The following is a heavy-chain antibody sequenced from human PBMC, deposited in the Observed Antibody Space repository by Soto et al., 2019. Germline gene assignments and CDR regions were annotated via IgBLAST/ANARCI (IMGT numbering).Heavy chain of an antibody. CDR2: IYCNDDK. J-gene: IGHJ5*02. CDR3: ARNYYDFWSGYPNWFDP. CDR1: GFSLSTSGVG. Sequence: SGPTLVNPTQTLTLTCTFSGFSLSTSGVGVGWIRQPPGKALEWLALIYCNDDKRYSPSLKSRLTITKDTSKNQVVLTMTNMDPVDTATYYCARNYYDFWSGYPNWFDPWGQGTLVTVSS. D-gene: IGHD3-3*01. V-gene: IGHV2-5*01.